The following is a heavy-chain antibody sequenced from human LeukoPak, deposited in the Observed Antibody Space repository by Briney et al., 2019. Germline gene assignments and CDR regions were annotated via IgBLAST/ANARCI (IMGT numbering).Heavy chain of an antibody. J-gene: IGHJ4*02. Sequence: GGSLRFSCAAAGFTFSSYSMSWGRQAPGKGLEWVSYISSSSRTIYYAASVKGRFTISRDNAKNSLYLQMNSLRDEDTAVYYCARPRGAISNDFDYWGQGTLVTVSS. V-gene: IGHV3-48*02. D-gene: IGHD2/OR15-2a*01. CDR2: ISSSSRTI. CDR1: GFTFSSYS. CDR3: ARPRGAISNDFDY.